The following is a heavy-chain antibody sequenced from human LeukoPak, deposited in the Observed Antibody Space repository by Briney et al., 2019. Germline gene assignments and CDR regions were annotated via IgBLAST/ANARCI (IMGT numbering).Heavy chain of an antibody. CDR2: ISNSETYT. D-gene: IGHD3-10*01. V-gene: IGHV3-21*01. J-gene: IGHJ4*02. Sequence: KPGGSLRLSCAASGFTFSSYSMNWVRQSPGKGLEWVSFISNSETYTYYADAVRGRFTISRDNAKNSLYLQMNNLRAEDTAIYYCARGWDVGEVLFDYWGQGILVSVSS. CDR1: GFTFSSYS. CDR3: ARGWDVGEVLFDY.